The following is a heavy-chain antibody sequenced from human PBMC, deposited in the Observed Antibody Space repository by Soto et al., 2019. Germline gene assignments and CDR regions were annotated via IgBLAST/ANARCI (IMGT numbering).Heavy chain of an antibody. CDR1: GYSFKYYG. V-gene: IGHV1-18*01. J-gene: IGHJ4*02. Sequence: QVQLVQSGAELRNPGASVKVSCEASGYSFKYYGINWVRQAPGQGLEWMAWINPNNGNRNYAQNFEDRVAVTTATSTNTVYMELRSLKFDDTAIYYCARDRLRGYDNSGFYSWGQGTLVIVSS. D-gene: IGHD3-22*01. CDR3: ARDRLRGYDNSGFYS. CDR2: INPNNGNR.